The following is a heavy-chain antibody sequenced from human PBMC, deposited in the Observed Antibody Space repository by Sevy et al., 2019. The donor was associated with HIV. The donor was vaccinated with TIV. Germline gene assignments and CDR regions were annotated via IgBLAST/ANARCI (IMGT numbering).Heavy chain of an antibody. V-gene: IGHV2-5*02. J-gene: IGHJ2*01. CDR1: GFSLSTSGVG. CDR2: IYWDDDK. CDR3: AHSRGYDSSPWYFDL. D-gene: IGHD3-22*01. Sequence: SGPTLVKPTQTLTLTCTFSGFSLSTSGVGVGWIRQPPGKALEWLALIYWDDDKRYSPSLKSRLTITKDTSKNQVVLTMTNMEPVDSATYYCAHSRGYDSSPWYFDLWGRGTLVTVSS.